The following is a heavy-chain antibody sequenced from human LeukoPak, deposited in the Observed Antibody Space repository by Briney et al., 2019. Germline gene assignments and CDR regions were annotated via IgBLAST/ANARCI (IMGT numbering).Heavy chain of an antibody. CDR1: GYTFTSYY. CDR2: INLSGGST. D-gene: IGHD3-10*01. V-gene: IGHV1-46*01. Sequence: ASVKVSCKASGYTFTSYYMHWVRQAPGQGLEWMGIINLSGGSTSYAQKFQGRVTMTRDMSTSTVYMELSSLRSEDTAVYYCARGGKVRDAFDIWGQGTMVTVSS. J-gene: IGHJ3*02. CDR3: ARGGKVRDAFDI.